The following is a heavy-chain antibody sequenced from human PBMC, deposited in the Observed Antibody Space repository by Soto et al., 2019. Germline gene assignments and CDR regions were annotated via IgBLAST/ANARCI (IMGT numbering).Heavy chain of an antibody. CDR3: ARDLTYYDFWSGYYSLYNWFDP. V-gene: IGHV1-46*01. CDR2: INPSGGST. CDR1: GYTLTSYY. Sequence: ASVKVSCKASGYTLTSYYMHWVRQAPGQGLEWMGIINPSGGSTSYAQKFQGRVTMTRDTSTSTVYMELSSLRSEDTAVYYCARDLTYYDFWSGYYSLYNWFDPWGQGTPVTVSS. D-gene: IGHD3-3*01. J-gene: IGHJ5*02.